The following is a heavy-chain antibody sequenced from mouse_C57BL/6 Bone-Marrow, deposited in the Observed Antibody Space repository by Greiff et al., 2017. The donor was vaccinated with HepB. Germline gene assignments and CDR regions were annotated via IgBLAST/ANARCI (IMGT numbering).Heavy chain of an antibody. J-gene: IGHJ2*01. CDR2: IDPSDSET. CDR1: GYTFTSYW. CDR3: ARSYDMYYFDY. D-gene: IGHD2-3*01. Sequence: QVQLQQPGAELVRPGSSVKLSCKASGYTFTSYWMHWVKQRPIQGLEWIGNIDPSDSETHYNQKFKDKATLTVDKSSSTAYMQLSSLTSEDSAVYYCARSYDMYYFDYWGQGTTLTVSS. V-gene: IGHV1-52*01.